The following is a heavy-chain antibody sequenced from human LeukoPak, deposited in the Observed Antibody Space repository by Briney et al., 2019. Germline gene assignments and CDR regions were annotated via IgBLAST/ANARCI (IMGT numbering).Heavy chain of an antibody. V-gene: IGHV5-51*01. D-gene: IGHD2-15*01. Sequence: GESLKISCKGSGYRFTINWIGWVRQMPGKGLEWMGIIYPGDSETRYSPSVQGQVTISVDKSINTAYLEWSSLKASDTAMYYCARRVVNNRNWYFNLWGRGTLATVSS. J-gene: IGHJ2*01. CDR3: ARRVVNNRNWYFNL. CDR1: GYRFTINW. CDR2: IYPGDSET.